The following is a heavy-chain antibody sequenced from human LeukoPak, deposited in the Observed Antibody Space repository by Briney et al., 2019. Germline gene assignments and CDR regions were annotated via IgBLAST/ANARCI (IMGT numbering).Heavy chain of an antibody. CDR2: VRDNGES. J-gene: IGHJ3*02. Sequence: SETLSLTCTVSGGSISSYYWSWIRQPPGKGLERIAYVRDNGESNYNPSLKSRVAISLDTANNQISLRLNFVTAADTAIYYCARQPANTAAFDIWGLGTMVTVSS. CDR1: GGSISSYY. V-gene: IGHV4-59*08. CDR3: ARQPANTAAFDI. D-gene: IGHD5-18*01.